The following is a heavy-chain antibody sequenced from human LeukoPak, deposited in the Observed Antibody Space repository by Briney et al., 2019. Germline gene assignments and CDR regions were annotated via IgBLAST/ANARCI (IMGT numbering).Heavy chain of an antibody. CDR3: ALYSSGWTQTGFDP. V-gene: IGHV1-18*01. CDR1: GYTFTSYG. J-gene: IGHJ5*02. CDR2: ISAYNGNT. D-gene: IGHD6-19*01. Sequence: ASVKVSCKASGYTFTSYGISWVRQAPGQGLEWMGWISAYNGNTNYAQKLQGRVTMTTDTSTSTAYMELRSLRSDDTAVYYCALYSSGWTQTGFDPWGQGTLVTVSS.